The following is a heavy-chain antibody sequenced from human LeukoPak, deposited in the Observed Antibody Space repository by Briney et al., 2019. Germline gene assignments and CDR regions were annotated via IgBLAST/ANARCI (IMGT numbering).Heavy chain of an antibody. V-gene: IGHV4-34*01. D-gene: IGHD3-10*01. CDR2: INHSGST. Sequence: SETLSLTCAVYGGSFSGYYWSWIRQPPGKGLEWIGEINHSGSTNYNPSLKSRVTISVDTSKNQFSLKLSSVTAADTAVYYCARDLGRPTDGSMVRGTPDDAFDIWGQGTMVTVSS. J-gene: IGHJ3*02. CDR3: ARDLGRPTDGSMVRGTPDDAFDI. CDR1: GGSFSGYY.